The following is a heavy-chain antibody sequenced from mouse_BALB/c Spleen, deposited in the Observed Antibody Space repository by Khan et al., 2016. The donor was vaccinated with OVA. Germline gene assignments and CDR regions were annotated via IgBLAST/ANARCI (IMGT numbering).Heavy chain of an antibody. J-gene: IGHJ2*01. D-gene: IGHD1-1*01. CDR3: ARLYYYGHFDY. CDR1: GFDFSRYW. V-gene: IGHV4-1*02. CDR2: INPDSSTI. Sequence: EVQLQESGGGLVQPGGSLKLSCAASGFDFSRYWMRWVRQAPGKGLEWIGEINPDSSTINYTPSLKDKFIISRDNAKNTLYLQMSKVRSEDTALYYCARLYYYGHFDYWGQGTTLTVSS.